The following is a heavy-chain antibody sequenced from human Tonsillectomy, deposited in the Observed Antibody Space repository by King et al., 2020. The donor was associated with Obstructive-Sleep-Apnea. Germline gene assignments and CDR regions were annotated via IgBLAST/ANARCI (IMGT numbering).Heavy chain of an antibody. J-gene: IGHJ4*02. CDR3: ARHRGVEDHGGDGDYFDY. D-gene: IGHD4-23*01. Sequence: QLQESGPGLVKPSETLSLTCTVSGASISNYYWSWIRQAPGKGLEWIGYMYYSGNTNYSPALKSRVTISVDTSKIQFSLRLSSVTAADTAVYYCARHRGVEDHGGDGDYFDYWGQGTLVTVSS. V-gene: IGHV4-59*08. CDR2: MYYSGNT. CDR1: GASISNYY.